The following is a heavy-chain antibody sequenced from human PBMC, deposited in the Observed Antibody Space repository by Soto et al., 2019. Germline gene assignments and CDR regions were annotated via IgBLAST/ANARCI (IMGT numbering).Heavy chain of an antibody. CDR1: GGSISSSSHY. D-gene: IGHD2-2*01. CDR2: VYYSGST. V-gene: IGHV4-39*01. Sequence: ASETLSLTCTVSGGSISSSSHYWGWIRQPPGKGLEWIGSVYYSGSTYYNPSLKSRVTVSVDTSKNQFSLKLSSVTAADTAVYYCARRVGSTSYRYYYYYYGMDVWGQGTTVTVSS. J-gene: IGHJ6*02. CDR3: ARRVGSTSYRYYYYYYGMDV.